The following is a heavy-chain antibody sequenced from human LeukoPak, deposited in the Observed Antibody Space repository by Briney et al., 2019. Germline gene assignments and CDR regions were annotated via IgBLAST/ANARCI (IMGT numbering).Heavy chain of an antibody. J-gene: IGHJ4*02. V-gene: IGHV3-74*01. CDR3: ARDKAYYGSGSYLDY. D-gene: IGHD3-10*01. Sequence: GGSLRLSCAASGFTFSNYWMFWVRHVPGQGLVRVSRINSDGSSTNYADFVKGRFTISRDNAKNSLYLQMNSLRAEDTAVYYCARDKAYYGSGSYLDYWGQGTLVTVSS. CDR2: INSDGSST. CDR1: GFTFSNYW.